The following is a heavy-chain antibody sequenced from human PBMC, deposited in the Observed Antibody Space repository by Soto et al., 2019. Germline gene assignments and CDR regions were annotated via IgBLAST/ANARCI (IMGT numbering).Heavy chain of an antibody. Sequence: SETLSLTCSVSGGSITTGGSYWSWIRQHPGKGLEWIGNIYHSGNTYYNPSLKSRLTISVDTSKNHFSLMVDSVTAADTAVYYCARQVYTVATPFDYWGQGALVTVSS. CDR2: IYHSGNT. CDR3: ARQVYTVATPFDY. J-gene: IGHJ4*02. V-gene: IGHV4-31*03. D-gene: IGHD2-15*01. CDR1: GGSITTGGSY.